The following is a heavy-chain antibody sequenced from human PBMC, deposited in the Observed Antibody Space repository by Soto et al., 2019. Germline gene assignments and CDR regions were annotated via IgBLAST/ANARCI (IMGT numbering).Heavy chain of an antibody. J-gene: IGHJ6*03. Sequence: SETLSLTCAVYGGSFSGYYWSWIRQPPGKGLEWIGEINHSGSTNYNPSLKSRVTISVDTSKNQFSLKLSSVTAADTAVYYCERGFYSGPRHYYYYMDVWGKGTTVTVSS. V-gene: IGHV4-34*01. CDR1: GGSFSGYY. CDR2: INHSGST. D-gene: IGHD6-19*01. CDR3: ERGFYSGPRHYYYYMDV.